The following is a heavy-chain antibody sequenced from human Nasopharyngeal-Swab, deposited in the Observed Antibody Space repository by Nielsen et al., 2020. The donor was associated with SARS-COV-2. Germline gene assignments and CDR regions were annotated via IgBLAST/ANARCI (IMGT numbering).Heavy chain of an antibody. J-gene: IGHJ5*02. V-gene: IGHV1-69*04. CDR3: AREAWGSAMDMNWFDP. D-gene: IGHD5-18*01. Sequence: SVQVSCKASGGTFSSYAISWVRQAPGQGLEWMGRIIPILGIANYAQKFQGRVTITADKSTSTAYMELSSLRSEDTAVYYCAREAWGSAMDMNWFDPWGQGTLVTVSS. CDR1: GGTFSSYA. CDR2: IIPILGIA.